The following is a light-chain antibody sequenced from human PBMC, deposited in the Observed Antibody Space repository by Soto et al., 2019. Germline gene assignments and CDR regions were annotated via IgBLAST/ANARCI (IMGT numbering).Light chain of an antibody. CDR2: GVS. CDR3: SSYATSGTLYV. V-gene: IGLV2-14*01. CDR1: SSDVGVFNY. Sequence: QSALTQPASVSGSPGQSITISCTGSSSDVGVFNYVSWYQHHPGKAPKLMIYGVSNRPSGVSNRFSGSKTGNTASLTISGLQAEDEADYYCSSYATSGTLYVFGPGTKVTVL. J-gene: IGLJ1*01.